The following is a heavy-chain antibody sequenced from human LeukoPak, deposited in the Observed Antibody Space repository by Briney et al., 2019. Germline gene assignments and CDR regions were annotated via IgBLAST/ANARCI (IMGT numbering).Heavy chain of an antibody. Sequence: GGSPRLSCAASGFTFSSYSMNWVRQAPGKGLEWVSSISSSSSYIYYADSVKGRFTISRDNAKNSLYLQMNSLRAEDTAVYYCAKEIGGYCSTSSCRTFDVWGQGTLVTVSS. CDR2: ISSSSSYI. J-gene: IGHJ3*01. V-gene: IGHV3-21*01. D-gene: IGHD2-2*01. CDR3: AKEIGGYCSTSSCRTFDV. CDR1: GFTFSSYS.